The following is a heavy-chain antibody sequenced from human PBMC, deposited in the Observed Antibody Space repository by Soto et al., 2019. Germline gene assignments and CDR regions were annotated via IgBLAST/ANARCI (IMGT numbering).Heavy chain of an antibody. V-gene: IGHV1-18*01. J-gene: IGHJ4*02. Sequence: QGLEWVGWISAYNGNTNYAQKLQGRVTMTTDTSTSTAYMELRSLRSDDTAVYYCALAEYYYDSSGYYYVPNLDYWGQGTLVTVSS. CDR2: ISAYNGNT. D-gene: IGHD3-22*01. CDR3: ALAEYYYDSSGYYYVPNLDY.